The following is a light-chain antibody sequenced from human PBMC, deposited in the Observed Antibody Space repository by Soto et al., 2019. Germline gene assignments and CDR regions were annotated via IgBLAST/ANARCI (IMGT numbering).Light chain of an antibody. V-gene: IGKV3-20*01. CDR3: RQYDRSLQFT. J-gene: IGKJ3*01. CDR2: GAS. CDR1: QSVSSDY. Sequence: EIVLTQSPGTLSLSPGERATLSCRASQSVSSDYLAWYQLKTGQAPRLLIYGASSRATGIPDRFSGSGSGTDFSPPISRLEPEDFAVYCYRQYDRSLQFTFGPGTKVDI.